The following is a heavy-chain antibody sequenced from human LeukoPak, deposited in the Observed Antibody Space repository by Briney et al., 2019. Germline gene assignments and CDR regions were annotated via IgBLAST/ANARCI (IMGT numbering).Heavy chain of an antibody. J-gene: IGHJ6*03. CDR3: ARVDTAPKIYYMDV. V-gene: IGHV3-74*01. Sequence: SGGSLRLSCAASGFTFSSYWMHWVRQAPGKGLVWVSRINSDGSSTGYADSVKGRFTISRDNAKNTLYLQMNSLRAEDTAVYYCARVDTAPKIYYMDVWGKGTTVTVSS. D-gene: IGHD5-18*01. CDR2: INSDGSST. CDR1: GFTFSSYW.